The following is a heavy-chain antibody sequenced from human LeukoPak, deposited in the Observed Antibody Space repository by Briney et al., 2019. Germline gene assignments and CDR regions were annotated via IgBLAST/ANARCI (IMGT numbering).Heavy chain of an antibody. V-gene: IGHV1-46*02. CDR3: GRDPTYRDYFDS. CDR1: GNSLNNYH. Sequence: ASVKVSCKASGNSLNNYHMHWVRQAPGQGLEWLGIIRPGGDGPSYAQKFQGRVTMTRDMSTSTVYMELSSLTSDDTAVYYCGRDPTYRDYFDSWGQGTLVTVSS. D-gene: IGHD5-24*01. J-gene: IGHJ4*02. CDR2: IRPGGDGP.